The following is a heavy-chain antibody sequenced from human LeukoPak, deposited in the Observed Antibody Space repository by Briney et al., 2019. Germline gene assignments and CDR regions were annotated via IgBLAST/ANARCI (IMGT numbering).Heavy chain of an antibody. CDR3: ARCDSGGWFFDS. D-gene: IGHD6-19*01. CDR2: INQSGST. Sequence: SETLSLTCAVSGGSFSGYSWNWIRQPPGKGLEWIDEINQSGSTKYNPSLKSRVTISIDTSKSQFSMRLNSVTAADTALYYCARCDSGGWFFDSWGQGALVTVSS. V-gene: IGHV4-34*01. J-gene: IGHJ5*01. CDR1: GGSFSGYS.